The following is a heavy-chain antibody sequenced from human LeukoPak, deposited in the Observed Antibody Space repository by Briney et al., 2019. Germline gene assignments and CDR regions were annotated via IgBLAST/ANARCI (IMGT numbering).Heavy chain of an antibody. CDR1: GYTLTELS. D-gene: IGHD6-19*01. CDR3: ATAYSSGRLDAFDI. V-gene: IGHV1-24*01. Sequence: ASVKVSFKVSGYTLTELSMHWVRQAPGKGLEWMGGFDPEDGETIYAQKFQGRVTMTEDTSTDTAYMELSSLRSEDTAVYYCATAYSSGRLDAFDIWGQGTMVTVSS. CDR2: FDPEDGET. J-gene: IGHJ3*02.